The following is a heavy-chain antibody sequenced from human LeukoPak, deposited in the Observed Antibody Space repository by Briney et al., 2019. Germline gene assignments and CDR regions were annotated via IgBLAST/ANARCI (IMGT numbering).Heavy chain of an antibody. Sequence: ASVKVSCKASGYTFTSYYMHWVRQAPGQGLEWMGIINPSGGSTSYAQKSQGRVTMTRDTSTSTVYTELSSLRSEDTAVYYCARDIAVDSSSWFYFHNWGQGTLVTVSS. J-gene: IGHJ4*02. D-gene: IGHD6-13*01. V-gene: IGHV1-46*01. CDR3: ARDIAVDSSSWFYFHN. CDR1: GYTFTSYY. CDR2: INPSGGST.